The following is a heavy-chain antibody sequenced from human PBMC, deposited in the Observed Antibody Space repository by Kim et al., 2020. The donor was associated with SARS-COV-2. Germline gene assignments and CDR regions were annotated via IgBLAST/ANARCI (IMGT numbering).Heavy chain of an antibody. J-gene: IGHJ3*02. CDR3: TTDLGSSGWYGDYDAFDI. V-gene: IGHV3-15*01. Sequence: GGSLRLSCAASGFTFSNAWMSWVRQAPGKGLEWVGRIKSKTDGGTTDYAAPVKGRFTISRDDSKNTLYLQMNSLKTEDTAVYYCTTDLGSSGWYGDYDAFDIWGQGTMVTISS. CDR2: IKSKTDGGTT. CDR1: GFTFSNAW. D-gene: IGHD6-19*01.